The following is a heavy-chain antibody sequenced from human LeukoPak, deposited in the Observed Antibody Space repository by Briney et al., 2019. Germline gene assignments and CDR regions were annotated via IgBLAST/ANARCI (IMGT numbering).Heavy chain of an antibody. Sequence: AASVKVSCKASGYTFTSYYMHWVRQAPGQGLEWMGIINPSGGSTSYAQKFQGRVTMTRDTSTSTAYMELRSLRSDDTAVYYCARDPPLIAVSAGDYWGQGTLVTVSP. V-gene: IGHV1-46*01. CDR1: GYTFTSYY. J-gene: IGHJ4*02. CDR2: INPSGGST. D-gene: IGHD6-19*01. CDR3: ARDPPLIAVSAGDY.